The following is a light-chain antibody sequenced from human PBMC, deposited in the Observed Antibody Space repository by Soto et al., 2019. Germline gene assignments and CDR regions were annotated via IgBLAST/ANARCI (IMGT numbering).Light chain of an antibody. J-gene: IGKJ5*01. CDR3: QQSYSTLSIP. CDR2: AAS. Sequence: DLQMTQSPSSLSASVGDRVTITCRASESISRHLNWYQQKPGKAPKLLIYAASSLQNGVPSRFSGGGSGTDFSLTISNLQPEDFATYYCQQSYSTLSIPFGQGTRLEIK. CDR1: ESISRH. V-gene: IGKV1-39*01.